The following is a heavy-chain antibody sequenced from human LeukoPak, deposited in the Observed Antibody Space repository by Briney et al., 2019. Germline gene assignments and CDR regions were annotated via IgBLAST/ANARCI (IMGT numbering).Heavy chain of an antibody. V-gene: IGHV3-11*05. CDR1: GFTFSYYY. CDR3: ARVRVVVVAATGYYFDY. D-gene: IGHD2-15*01. CDR2: ISSSSSYT. J-gene: IGHJ4*02. Sequence: GGSLRRSCAAYGFTFSYYYMSWLRQAPGKGLEWVSYISSSSSYTNYADSVKGRFTISRDNAKNSLYLQMNSLRAEDTAVYYCARVRVVVVAATGYYFDYWGQGTLVTVSS.